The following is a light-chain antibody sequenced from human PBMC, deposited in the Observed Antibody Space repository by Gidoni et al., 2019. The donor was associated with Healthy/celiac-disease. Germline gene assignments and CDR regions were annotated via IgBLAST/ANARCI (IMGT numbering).Light chain of an antibody. J-gene: IGLJ2*01. V-gene: IGLV1-51*01. Sequence: SVFTQPPSLSAAPRQRVTIPCSGGTSNSGSNFVSWYHQVPGTAPKLLIYDSHRRPSGIPDRLSGSSSGTSATLDITGLHPGDEADYYCATWDDNLRAVVFGGGTRLTVL. CDR3: ATWDDNLRAVV. CDR2: DSH. CDR1: TSNSGSNF.